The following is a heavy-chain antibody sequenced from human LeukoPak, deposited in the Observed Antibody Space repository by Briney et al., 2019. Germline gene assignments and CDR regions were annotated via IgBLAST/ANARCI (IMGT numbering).Heavy chain of an antibody. CDR3: AREVGIAAAVSFDY. V-gene: IGHV3-30*03. CDR2: ISYDGSNK. Sequence: GGSLRLSCAASGFTFSSYSMNWVRQAPGKGLEWVAVISYDGSNKYYADSVKGRFTISRDNSKNTLYLQMNSLRAEDTAVYYCAREVGIAAAVSFDYWGQGTLVTVSS. J-gene: IGHJ4*02. D-gene: IGHD6-13*01. CDR1: GFTFSSYS.